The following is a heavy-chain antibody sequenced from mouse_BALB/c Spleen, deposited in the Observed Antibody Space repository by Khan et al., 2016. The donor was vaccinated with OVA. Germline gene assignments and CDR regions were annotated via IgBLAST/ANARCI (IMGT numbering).Heavy chain of an antibody. D-gene: IGHD2-14*01. Sequence: QMQLEESGPGLVAPSQSLSITCTVSGFSLSRYNIHWVRQPPGKGLEWLGMIWGGGGTDYNSTLKSRLSIRKDNYKSQVFLKMNSLQTDDTAMYYCAGAYYRYDGYYAMDYWGQGTPVTVSS. V-gene: IGHV2-6-4*01. CDR2: IWGGGGT. J-gene: IGHJ4*01. CDR1: GFSLSRYN. CDR3: AGAYYRYDGYYAMDY.